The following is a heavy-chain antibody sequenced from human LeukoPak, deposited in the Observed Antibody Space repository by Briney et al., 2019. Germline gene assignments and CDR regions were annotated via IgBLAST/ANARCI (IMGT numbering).Heavy chain of an antibody. J-gene: IGHJ4*02. D-gene: IGHD6-19*01. CDR3: ALLAVASDFDY. CDR1: GFTFSSYA. V-gene: IGHV3-48*03. CDR2: IASSGTTR. Sequence: PGGSLRLSCAASGFTFSSYAMNWVRQAPGKGLEWVSNIASSGTTRYYADSVKGRFSISRDNAENSLYLQMNSLRVEDTGIYYCALLAVASDFDYWGQGALVTVSS.